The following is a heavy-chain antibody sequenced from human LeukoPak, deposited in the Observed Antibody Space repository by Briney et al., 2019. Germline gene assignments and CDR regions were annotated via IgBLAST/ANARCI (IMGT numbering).Heavy chain of an antibody. J-gene: IGHJ4*02. V-gene: IGHV4-34*01. Sequence: SETLSLTCAVYGGSFSGYYWSWIRQPPGKGLEWIGEINHSGSTNYNPSLKSRVTISVDTSKNQFSLKLSSVTAADTAVYYRARGSILWLKGYFDYWGQGTLVTVSS. CDR2: INHSGST. CDR3: ARGSILWLKGYFDY. CDR1: GGSFSGYY. D-gene: IGHD2-21*01.